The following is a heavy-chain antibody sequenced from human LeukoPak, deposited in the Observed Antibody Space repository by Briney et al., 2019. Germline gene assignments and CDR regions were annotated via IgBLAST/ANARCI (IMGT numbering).Heavy chain of an antibody. CDR1: GYTLTELS. J-gene: IGHJ4*02. CDR2: FDPEDGET. V-gene: IGHV1-24*01. Sequence: ASVKVSCKVSGYTLTELSMHWVRQAPGKGLEWMGGFDPEDGETICAQKFQGRVTMTEDTSTDTAYMELSSLRSEDTAVYYCATGPNNFYDSSGYYPFDYWGQGTLVTVSS. CDR3: ATGPNNFYDSSGYYPFDY. D-gene: IGHD3-22*01.